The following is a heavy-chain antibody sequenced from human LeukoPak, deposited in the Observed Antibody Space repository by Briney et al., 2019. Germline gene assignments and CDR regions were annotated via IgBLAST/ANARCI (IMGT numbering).Heavy chain of an antibody. V-gene: IGHV1-3*01. Sequence: ASVKVSCKASGYSFITHAMHWVRQAPGQRLEWLGWINAGSDYTKYSRKFQGRVTITRDASASTVYMDLRSLTSEDTALYYCARDHKYGDYYYDYWGQGTLVTVSS. J-gene: IGHJ4*02. CDR3: ARDHKYGDYYYDY. CDR1: GYSFITHA. CDR2: INAGSDYT. D-gene: IGHD4-17*01.